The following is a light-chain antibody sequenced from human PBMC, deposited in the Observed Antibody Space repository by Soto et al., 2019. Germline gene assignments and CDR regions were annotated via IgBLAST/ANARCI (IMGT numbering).Light chain of an antibody. V-gene: IGLV2-11*01. CDR2: DVV. CDR3: HSNAGICAL. J-gene: IGLJ2*01. Sequence: QSALTQPRSVSGSPGQSVTISCTGSSSDVGNYNYVSWYQQHPGKVPKLMIYDVVKRPSGVPDRFSGSKSGNTASLTISGPQAEDEAAYYCHSNAGICALFGEGIKLTVL. CDR1: SSDVGNYNY.